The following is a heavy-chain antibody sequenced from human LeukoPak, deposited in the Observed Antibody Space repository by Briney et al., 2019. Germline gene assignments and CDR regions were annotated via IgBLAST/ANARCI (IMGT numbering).Heavy chain of an antibody. CDR2: ISWDSGRI. Sequence: PGRSLRLSCAVSGFTFDDYAMHWARQAPGKGLEWVSGISWDSGRIGYADSVKGRFTISRDNAKNSLYLQMNSLRVEDTALYYCAKDLRSANDGFDIWGQGTKVTVSS. CDR3: AKDLRSANDGFDI. D-gene: IGHD3-10*01. J-gene: IGHJ3*02. V-gene: IGHV3-9*01. CDR1: GFTFDDYA.